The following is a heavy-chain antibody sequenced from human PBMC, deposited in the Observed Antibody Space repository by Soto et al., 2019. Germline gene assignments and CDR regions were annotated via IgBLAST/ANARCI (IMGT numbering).Heavy chain of an antibody. CDR2: VSGSGDVT. CDR1: GFTFSCYA. D-gene: IGHD3-3*01. CDR3: AKDNSXFGMDIPPSEYYYGMDV. J-gene: IGHJ6*02. V-gene: IGHV3-23*01. Sequence: GGSLRLSCAASGFTFSCYAMNWVRQAPGQGLEWVSSVSGSGDVTYYADSVKGHFSISRDNSRNTVYLQMNSLRVEDTAIYYYAKDNSXFGMDIPPSEYYYGMDVWGQGTTVTVSS.